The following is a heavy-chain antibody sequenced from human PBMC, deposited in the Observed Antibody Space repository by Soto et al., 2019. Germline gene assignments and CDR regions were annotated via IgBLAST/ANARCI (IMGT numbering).Heavy chain of an antibody. CDR2: ISYDGSNK. J-gene: IGHJ6*02. CDR3: AKDFCSRSSCPYYYYGMDV. CDR1: GFTFSSYG. Sequence: GGSLRLSCAASGFTFSSYGMHWVRQAPGKGLEWVAVISYDGSNKYYADSVKGRFTISRDNSKNTLYLQMNSLRAEDTAVYYCAKDFCSRSSCPYYYYGMDVWGQGTTVTVSS. V-gene: IGHV3-30*18. D-gene: IGHD6-13*01.